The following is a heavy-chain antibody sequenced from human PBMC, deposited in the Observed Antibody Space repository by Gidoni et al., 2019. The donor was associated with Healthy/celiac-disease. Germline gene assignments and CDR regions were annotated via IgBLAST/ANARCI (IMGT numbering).Heavy chain of an antibody. Sequence: QVQLQQWGAGLLKPSETLSLTCAVYGGSFSGYYWGWIRQPPGKGLEWFGEINHSGSTNYTPALKSRVTISVDTSKNQFSLKLSSVTAADTAVYYCASSYSSSWTDYWGQGTLVTVSS. CDR3: ASSYSSSWTDY. CDR1: GGSFSGYY. CDR2: INHSGST. J-gene: IGHJ4*02. D-gene: IGHD6-13*01. V-gene: IGHV4-34*01.